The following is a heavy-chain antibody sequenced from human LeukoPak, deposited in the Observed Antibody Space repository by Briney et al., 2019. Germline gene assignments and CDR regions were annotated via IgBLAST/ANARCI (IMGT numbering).Heavy chain of an antibody. CDR3: ARGRYPGHYDYVWGSYRYDDY. D-gene: IGHD3-16*02. J-gene: IGHJ4*02. Sequence: ASVKVSCKASGYTFTSYAMNWVRQAPGQGLEWMGWINTNTGNPTYAQGFTGRFVFSLDTSVSTAYLQISSLKAEDTAVYYCARGRYPGHYDYVWGSYRYDDYWGQGTLVTVSS. CDR2: INTNTGNP. CDR1: GYTFTSYA. V-gene: IGHV7-4-1*02.